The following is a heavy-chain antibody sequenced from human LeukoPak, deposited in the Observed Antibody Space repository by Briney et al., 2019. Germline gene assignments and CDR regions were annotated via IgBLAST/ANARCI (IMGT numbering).Heavy chain of an antibody. CDR3: ARDESYYYHGMDV. Sequence: GGSLRLSCAASGFTVSSNYMSWVRQAPGKGLEWVSVIYSGGSTYYADSVKGRFTISRDNSKNTLYLQMNSLRAEDTAVYYCARDESYYYHGMDVWGQGTTVTVSS. J-gene: IGHJ6*02. V-gene: IGHV3-66*01. CDR2: IYSGGST. CDR1: GFTVSSNY. D-gene: IGHD3-3*01.